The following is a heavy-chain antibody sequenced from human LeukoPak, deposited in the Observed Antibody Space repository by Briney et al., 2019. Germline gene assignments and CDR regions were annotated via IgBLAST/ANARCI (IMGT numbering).Heavy chain of an antibody. Sequence: SETLSLTCAVYGGSFSGYYWSWIRQPPGKGLEWIGEINHSGSTNYNPSLKSRVTISVDTSKNQFSLKLSSVTAADTAVYYCASTGIRLGELSLSLDYWGQGTLVTVSS. V-gene: IGHV4-34*01. CDR1: GGSFSGYY. CDR3: ASTGIRLGELSLSLDY. J-gene: IGHJ4*02. CDR2: INHSGST. D-gene: IGHD3-16*02.